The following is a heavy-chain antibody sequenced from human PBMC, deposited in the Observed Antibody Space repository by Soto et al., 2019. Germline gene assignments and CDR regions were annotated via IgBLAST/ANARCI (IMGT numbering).Heavy chain of an antibody. V-gene: IGHV1-8*01. J-gene: IGHJ5*02. CDR1: GYTFTSYD. Sequence: APVKVSCKASGYTFTSYDINWARQATGQGLEWMGWMNPNSGNTDYAQKFQGRVTMTRNTSISTAYMELSSLRSEDTAVYYCARDRGPSSGYYPYWFDPWGQGTLVTVSS. CDR2: MNPNSGNT. CDR3: ARDRGPSSGYYPYWFDP. D-gene: IGHD3-22*01.